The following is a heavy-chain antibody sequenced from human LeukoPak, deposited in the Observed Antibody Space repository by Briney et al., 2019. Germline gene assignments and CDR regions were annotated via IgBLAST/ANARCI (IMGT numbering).Heavy chain of an antibody. CDR2: IYYSGST. V-gene: IGHV4-59*01. D-gene: IGHD3-22*01. J-gene: IGHJ2*01. CDR1: GGSISSYY. CDR3: ARDYYYDSSGYYYVPRYFDL. Sequence: SETLSLTCTVSGGSISSYYWSWIRQPPGKGLEWIGYIYYSGSTNYNPSLKSRVTISVDTSKNQFSLKLSSVTAADTAVYYCARDYYYDSSGYYYVPRYFDLWGRGTLVTVSS.